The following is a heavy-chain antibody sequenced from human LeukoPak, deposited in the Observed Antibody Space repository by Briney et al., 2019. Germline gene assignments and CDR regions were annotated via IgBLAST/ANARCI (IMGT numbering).Heavy chain of an antibody. CDR3: ARYPPYQLLSYWFDP. D-gene: IGHD2-2*01. V-gene: IGHV1-18*01. CDR1: GYTFTIYG. J-gene: IGHJ5*02. Sequence: ASVKVSCTASGYTFTIYGISWVRQAPGQGVEWMGWISAYNGNTNYAQKLQGRVTMTTDTSTSTAYMELRSLRSVDTAVYYCARYPPYQLLSYWFDPWGQGTLVTVSS. CDR2: ISAYNGNT.